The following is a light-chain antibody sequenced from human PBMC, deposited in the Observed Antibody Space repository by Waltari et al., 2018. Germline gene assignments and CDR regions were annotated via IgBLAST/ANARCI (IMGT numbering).Light chain of an antibody. CDR1: QSVSSNSHSKNY. V-gene: IGKV4-1*01. CDR2: WAS. J-gene: IGKJ2*01. Sequence: DIVMTQSPDSLAVSLGERATINCKSSQSVSSNSHSKNYLAWYQLKPGQPPKLLIYWASTRESGVPDRFSGSGSGTDFTLTISSLQAEDVAVYYCQQYDSPPYAFGQGTKLEIK. CDR3: QQYDSPPYA.